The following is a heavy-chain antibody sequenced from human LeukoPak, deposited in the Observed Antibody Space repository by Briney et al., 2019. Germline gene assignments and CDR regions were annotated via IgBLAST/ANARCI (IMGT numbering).Heavy chain of an antibody. CDR3: SSQPAALGVDF. CDR2: IKQDGSEK. J-gene: IGHJ4*02. Sequence: GGSLRLSCATSGFTFSSYWMSWVRQAPGKGLEWVANIKQDGSEKNYVDSVKGRFTISRDNAKKSLYLQMNTLRAEDTAVYYCSSQPAALGVDFWGQGILVTVSS. D-gene: IGHD2-2*01. V-gene: IGHV3-7*01. CDR1: GFTFSSYW.